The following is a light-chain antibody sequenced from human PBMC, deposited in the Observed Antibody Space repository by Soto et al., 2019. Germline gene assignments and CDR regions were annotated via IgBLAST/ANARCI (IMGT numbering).Light chain of an antibody. CDR2: RAS. CDR3: QQYNSYPWT. Sequence: DNQMSQSPSTLSASVGDRVTITCRASQSICGWLAWFQQKPGKAPNLLIYRASTLESGVPSRFSGSGFGTDFLLTISSLQPDDFATYHCQQYNSYPWTFGQGTKVETK. V-gene: IGKV1-5*03. CDR1: QSICGW. J-gene: IGKJ1*01.